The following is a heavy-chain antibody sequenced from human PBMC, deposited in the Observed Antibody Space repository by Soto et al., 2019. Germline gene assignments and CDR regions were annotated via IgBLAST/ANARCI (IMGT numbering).Heavy chain of an antibody. J-gene: IGHJ6*02. CDR2: INHSGST. CDR3: AREHRSAGLNGMDV. CDR1: GGSFSGYY. D-gene: IGHD2-21*01. V-gene: IGHV4-34*01. Sequence: QVQLQQWGAGLLKPSETLSLTCAVYGGSFSGYYWSWIRQPPGKGLEWIGEINHSGSTNYNPSLKSRVTISVDTAKNQFSLKPSSVTAADTAVYYCAREHRSAGLNGMDVWGQGTTVTVSS.